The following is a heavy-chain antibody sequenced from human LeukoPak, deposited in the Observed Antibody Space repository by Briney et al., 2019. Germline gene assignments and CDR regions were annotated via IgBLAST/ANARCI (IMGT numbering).Heavy chain of an antibody. Sequence: SETLSLTCTVSGGSISSYYWSWIRQPAGKGLEWIGRIYTSGSTNYNPSLKSRVTISVDTSKNQFSLKLSSVTAADTAVYYCARGIVVVVAATSPGFDYWGQGTLVTVSS. CDR3: ARGIVVVVAATSPGFDY. V-gene: IGHV4-4*07. CDR1: GGSISSYY. J-gene: IGHJ4*02. CDR2: IYTSGST. D-gene: IGHD2-15*01.